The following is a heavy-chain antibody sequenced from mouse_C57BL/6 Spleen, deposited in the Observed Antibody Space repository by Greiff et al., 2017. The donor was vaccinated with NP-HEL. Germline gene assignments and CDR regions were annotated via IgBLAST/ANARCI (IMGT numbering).Heavy chain of an antibody. D-gene: IGHD1-1*01. Sequence: VQLQQSGAELVRPGTSVKVSCKASGYAFTNYLIEWVKQRPGQGLEWIGVINPGSGGTNYNEKFKGKATLTADKSSSTAYMQLSSLTSEDSAVYFCARNDYYGSSPLYFDYWGQGTTLTVSS. CDR2: INPGSGGT. V-gene: IGHV1-54*01. CDR3: ARNDYYGSSPLYFDY. CDR1: GYAFTNYL. J-gene: IGHJ2*01.